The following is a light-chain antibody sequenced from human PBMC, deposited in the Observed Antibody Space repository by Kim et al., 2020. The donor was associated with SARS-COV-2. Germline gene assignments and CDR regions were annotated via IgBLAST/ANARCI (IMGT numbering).Light chain of an antibody. CDR1: SSNSALAT. CDR2: STD. CDR3: ATWDLSLNGWV. J-gene: IGLJ3*02. Sequence: GHRGTECGSRSSSNSALATVTWYHTGPETARNPVVYSTDWRPLGVPYRFCGATSGTSASLAISGLQSGDEADYYCATWDLSLNGWVFGGGTQLTV. V-gene: IGLV1-44*01.